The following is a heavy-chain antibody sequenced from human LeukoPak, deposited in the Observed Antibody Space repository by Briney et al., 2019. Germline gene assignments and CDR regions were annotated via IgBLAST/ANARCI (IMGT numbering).Heavy chain of an antibody. J-gene: IGHJ6*02. CDR2: IYYSGST. CDR1: GGSISSSSYY. D-gene: IGHD6-13*01. V-gene: IGHV4-39*07. CDR3: ARDRGSSSRYYYGMDV. Sequence: PSETLSLTCTVSGGSISSSSYYWGWIRQPPGKGLEWIGSIYYSGSTYYNPSLKSRVTISVDTSKNQFSLKLSSVTAADTAVYYCARDRGSSSRYYYGMDVWGQGTTVTVSS.